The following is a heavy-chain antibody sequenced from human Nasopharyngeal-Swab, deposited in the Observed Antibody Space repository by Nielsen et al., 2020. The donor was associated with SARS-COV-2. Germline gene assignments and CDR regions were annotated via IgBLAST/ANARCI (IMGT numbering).Heavy chain of an antibody. J-gene: IGHJ4*02. CDR2: IRGSGGST. CDR3: AKGVVGAAAGLFDY. D-gene: IGHD6-13*01. Sequence: GRQAPGKGLEWVSAIRGSGGSTYYADSVKGRFTISRDNSKNTLYLQMNSLRAEDTAVYYCAKGVVGAAAGLFDYWGQGTLVTVSS. V-gene: IGHV3-23*01.